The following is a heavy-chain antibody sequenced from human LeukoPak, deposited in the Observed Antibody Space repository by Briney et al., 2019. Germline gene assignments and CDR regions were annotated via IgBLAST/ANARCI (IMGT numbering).Heavy chain of an antibody. CDR1: GFTFSSHW. V-gene: IGHV3-7*01. CDR3: ARVGRQQLLYYFDY. J-gene: IGHJ4*02. D-gene: IGHD4-11*01. CDR2: IKEDGSEK. Sequence: GGSLRLSCAVSGFTFSSHWMNWVRQAPGKGLEWVANIKEDGSEKYYVDSVKGRFTISRDNAKNTLYLQMNSLRAEDTAVYYCARVGRQQLLYYFDYWGQGTLVTVSS.